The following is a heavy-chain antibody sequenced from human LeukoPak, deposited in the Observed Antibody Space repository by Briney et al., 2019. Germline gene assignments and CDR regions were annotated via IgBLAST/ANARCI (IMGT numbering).Heavy chain of an antibody. Sequence: GGSLRLSCSASGFTFSSYAMHWVRQAPGKGLEYVSATSSNGGSTYYADSVKGRFTISRDNSKNTLYLQMSSLRAEDTAVYYCVKDGTTDGGYGDFDYWGQGTLVTVSS. J-gene: IGHJ4*02. CDR1: GFTFSSYA. V-gene: IGHV3-64D*06. CDR2: TSSNGGST. D-gene: IGHD5-12*01. CDR3: VKDGTTDGGYGDFDY.